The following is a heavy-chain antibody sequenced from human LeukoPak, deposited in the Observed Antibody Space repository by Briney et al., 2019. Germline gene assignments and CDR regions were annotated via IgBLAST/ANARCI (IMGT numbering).Heavy chain of an antibody. J-gene: IGHJ4*02. D-gene: IGHD1-7*01. Sequence: GESLKISCKASGYSFTSYWIGWGRQMPGEGLGVVGIIYPGDSDTRYSPSFQGQVTISADKSISTAYLQWSSLKASDTAMYYCARGEYNWNSEGPFDYWGQGTLVTVSS. CDR1: GYSFTSYW. CDR3: ARGEYNWNSEGPFDY. CDR2: IYPGDSDT. V-gene: IGHV5-51*01.